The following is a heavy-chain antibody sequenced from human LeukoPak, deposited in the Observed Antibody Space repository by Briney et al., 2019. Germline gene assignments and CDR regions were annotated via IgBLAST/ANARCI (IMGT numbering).Heavy chain of an antibody. CDR1: GFTVSRSL. V-gene: IGHV3-66*01. J-gene: IGHJ4*02. Sequence: GGSLRLSCAASGFTVSRSLMSWVRQAPGKGLQWVSVVHSGGNTKYADSVKGRFTISRDISKNTLFLQMNSLRVEDTAVYYRARDRNYYETSGPVNWGQGTLVTVSS. CDR2: VHSGGNT. CDR3: ARDRNYYETSGPVN. D-gene: IGHD3-22*01.